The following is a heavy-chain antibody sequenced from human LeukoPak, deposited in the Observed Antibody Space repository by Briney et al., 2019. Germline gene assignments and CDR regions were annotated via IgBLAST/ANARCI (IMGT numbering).Heavy chain of an antibody. D-gene: IGHD6-13*01. J-gene: IGHJ4*02. CDR1: GYTFTSYD. CDR2: MNPNSGNT. Sequence: ASVKVSCKASGYTFTSYDINWVRQATGQGLEWMGWMNPNSGNTGYAQKFQGRVTITRNTSISTAYMELSSLRSEDTAVYYCASLHSSSWYLYYFDYWGQGTLVTVSS. V-gene: IGHV1-8*03. CDR3: ASLHSSSWYLYYFDY.